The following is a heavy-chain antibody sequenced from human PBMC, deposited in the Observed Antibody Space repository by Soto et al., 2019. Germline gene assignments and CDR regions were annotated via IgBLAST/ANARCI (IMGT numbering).Heavy chain of an antibody. CDR2: ITGYNGHT. D-gene: IGHD3-16*01. CDR3: ARYKGAYMSLFPNDY. V-gene: IGHV1-18*01. J-gene: IGHJ4*02. CDR1: GYSFTSYG. Sequence: QVQLVQSGAEVKTPGASVKVSCRASGYSFTSYGVSWVRQAPGQGLEWLGWITGYNGHTNYQQKLQGRITFTTDTSTSTAFMELRSLRSDDTAMYYWARYKGAYMSLFPNDYWGQGTLVTVSS.